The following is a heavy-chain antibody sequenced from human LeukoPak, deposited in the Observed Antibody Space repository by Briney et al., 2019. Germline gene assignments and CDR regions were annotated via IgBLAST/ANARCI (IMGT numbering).Heavy chain of an antibody. J-gene: IGHJ4*01. CDR2: ISSDGSIK. D-gene: IGHD6-13*01. CDR1: GFTLTVFP. V-gene: IGHV3-30*04. CDR3: VRDPGMAAAGTSHFDF. Sequence: PGGSLRLSCAASGFTLTVFPMHWVRQAPGHGMEWVAMISSDGSIKYYADSVRGRFTISRDKSKDVVYLETNSLRSDDTAVYYCVRDPGMAAAGTSHFDFWGQGTLLIVSS.